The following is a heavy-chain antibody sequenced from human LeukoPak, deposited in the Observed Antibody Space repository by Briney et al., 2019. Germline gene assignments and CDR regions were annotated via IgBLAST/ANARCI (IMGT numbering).Heavy chain of an antibody. V-gene: IGHV4-38-2*01. D-gene: IGHD6-13*01. J-gene: IGHJ5*02. Sequence: SETLSLTCAVSGYSTSSGYYWGWIRQPPGKGLEWIGSIYHSGSTYYNPSLKRRVTISVDTSKNQFSLRLSSVTAADTAVYYCARGDTSTWFSWGQGTLVTVSS. CDR3: ARGDTSTWFS. CDR2: IYHSGST. CDR1: GYSTSSGYY.